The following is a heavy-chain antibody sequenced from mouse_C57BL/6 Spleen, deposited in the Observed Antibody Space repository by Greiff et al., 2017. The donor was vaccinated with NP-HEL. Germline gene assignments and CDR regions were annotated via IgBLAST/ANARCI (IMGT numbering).Heavy chain of an antibody. CDR2: IHPSDSDT. V-gene: IGHV1-74*01. CDR3: AIGTGLDWFAY. CDR1: GYTFTSYW. Sequence: VQLQQSGAELVKPGASVKVSCKASGYTFTSYWMHWVKQRPGQGLEWIGRIHPSDSDTNYNQKFKGKATLTVDKSSSTAYMQLSSLTSEDSAVYCCAIGTGLDWFAYWGQGTLVTVSA. D-gene: IGHD2-4*01. J-gene: IGHJ3*01.